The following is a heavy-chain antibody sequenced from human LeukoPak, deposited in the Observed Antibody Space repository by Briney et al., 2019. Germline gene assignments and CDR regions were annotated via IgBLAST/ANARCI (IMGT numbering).Heavy chain of an antibody. J-gene: IGHJ4*02. CDR1: GFTFSSYS. V-gene: IGHV3-23*01. CDR3: SKDRLGAMLYFDY. Sequence: GGSLRLSCAASGFTFSSYSMNWVRQAPGKGLEGVSAISGSGDNTYFADSVKGRFTISRENSKNTLYLQMDSLRADDTAVYYCSKDRLGAMLYFDYWGQGTLVTVSS. CDR2: ISGSGDNT. D-gene: IGHD1-26*01.